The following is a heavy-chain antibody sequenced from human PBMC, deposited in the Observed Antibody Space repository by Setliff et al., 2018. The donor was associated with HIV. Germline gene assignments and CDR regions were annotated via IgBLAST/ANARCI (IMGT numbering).Heavy chain of an antibody. CDR1: GGSIRTGAYY. CDR2: IYYDGRT. D-gene: IGHD3-16*01. CDR3: ARGGAVSADFDS. J-gene: IGHJ5*01. V-gene: IGHV4-39*07. Sequence: SETLSLTCTVSGGSIRTGAYYWGWIRQPPGKGLEWIGSIYYDGRTFYKPSLKSLLTISVDTSKNQFSLSLNSVTAADTAVYFCARGGAVSADFDSWGQGTLFTVSS.